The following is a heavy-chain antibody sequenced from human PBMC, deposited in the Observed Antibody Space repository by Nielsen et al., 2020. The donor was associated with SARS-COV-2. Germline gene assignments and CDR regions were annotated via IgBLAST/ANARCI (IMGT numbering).Heavy chain of an antibody. Sequence: WVRQAPGQGLEWMGIINPSGGSTSYAQKFQGRVTMTTDTSTSTAYMELRSLRSDDTAVYYCARNVDTAMVIWFDPWGQGTLVTVSS. V-gene: IGHV1-46*01. CDR2: INPSGGST. D-gene: IGHD5-18*01. J-gene: IGHJ5*02. CDR3: ARNVDTAMVIWFDP.